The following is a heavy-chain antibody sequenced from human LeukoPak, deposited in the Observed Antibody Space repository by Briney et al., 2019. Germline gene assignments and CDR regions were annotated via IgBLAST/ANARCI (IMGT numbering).Heavy chain of an antibody. Sequence: PGGSLRLSCAASGFTVSRNYMSWVRQAPGKGLEWVSVIYSGGRTYYADSVKGRFTISRDNSKNTLYLQMNSLRAEETAVYYCARAVGYSSSSAPPGYWGQGTLVTVSS. CDR3: ARAVGYSSSSAPPGY. J-gene: IGHJ4*02. D-gene: IGHD6-13*01. CDR1: GFTVSRNY. V-gene: IGHV3-66*01. CDR2: IYSGGRT.